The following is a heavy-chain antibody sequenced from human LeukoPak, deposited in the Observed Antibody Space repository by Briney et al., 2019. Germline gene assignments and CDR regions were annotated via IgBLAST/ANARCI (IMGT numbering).Heavy chain of an antibody. Sequence: SETLSLTCAVYGGSFSGYYWSWIRQPPGKGLEWIGEINHSGSTYYNPSLKSRVTISVDTSKNQFFLKLSSVTAADTAVYYCARPYLRGPVVNNWFDPWGQGTLVTVSS. J-gene: IGHJ5*02. CDR2: INHSGST. V-gene: IGHV4-34*01. D-gene: IGHD3-10*02. CDR3: ARPYLRGPVVNNWFDP. CDR1: GGSFSGYY.